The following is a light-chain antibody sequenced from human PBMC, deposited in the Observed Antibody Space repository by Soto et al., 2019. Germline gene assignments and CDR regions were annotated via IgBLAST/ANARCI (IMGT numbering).Light chain of an antibody. CDR1: SSDVGGYNY. Sequence: QSVLTQPASVSGPPGQSITISCTGTSSDVGGYNYVSWYQHHPGKAPKLMIYDVSDRPSGVSNRFSGSKSGYTASLTISGLQAEDEADYYCSSHTSTTHVVFGGGTKVTVL. J-gene: IGLJ2*01. CDR2: DVS. CDR3: SSHTSTTHVV. V-gene: IGLV2-14*03.